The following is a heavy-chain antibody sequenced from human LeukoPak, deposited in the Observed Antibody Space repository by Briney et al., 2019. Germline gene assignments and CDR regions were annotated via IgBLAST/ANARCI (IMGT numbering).Heavy chain of an antibody. CDR3: ARAGADYDFWSGYSRLQTYFDY. Sequence: SETLSLTCAVYGGSFSGYYWSWIRQPPGEGLEWIGEINHSGSTNYNPSLKSRVTISVDTSKNQFSLKLSSVTAADTAVYYCARAGADYDFWSGYSRLQTYFDYWGQGTLVTVSS. CDR2: INHSGST. J-gene: IGHJ4*02. CDR1: GGSFSGYY. D-gene: IGHD3-3*01. V-gene: IGHV4-34*01.